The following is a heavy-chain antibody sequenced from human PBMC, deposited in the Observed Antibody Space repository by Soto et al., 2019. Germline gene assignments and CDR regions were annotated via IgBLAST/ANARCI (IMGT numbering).Heavy chain of an antibody. V-gene: IGHV4-30-2*01. CDR2: IYRSGST. D-gene: IGHD3-22*01. CDR3: VTNSAYRYWHFDL. Sequence: QLQLQESGSGLVKPSQTLSLTCAVSGGSISSGDYSWSWIRQPPGKGLEWIGYIYRSGSTYYNPSLKSRVTMSIDGSKYQFSLRLTSVTAADTAVYYCVTNSAYRYWHFDLWGRGTLVTVSS. CDR1: GGSISSGDYS. J-gene: IGHJ2*01.